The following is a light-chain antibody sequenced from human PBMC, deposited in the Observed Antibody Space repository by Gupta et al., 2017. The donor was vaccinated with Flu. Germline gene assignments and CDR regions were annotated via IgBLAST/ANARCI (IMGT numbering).Light chain of an antibody. CDR1: RSNIGSNT. CDR3: AAGDDSLHGVV. J-gene: IGLJ2*01. V-gene: IGLV1-44*01. Sequence: SVLTQPPSASGTPGQRVTISCSGSRSNIGSNTVNWYQQLPGTAPHLLIYNDDQRPSGVPDRVSGSKSGTSASLAISGLQAEDEADYYCAAGDDSLHGVVFGGGTKLTV. CDR2: NDD.